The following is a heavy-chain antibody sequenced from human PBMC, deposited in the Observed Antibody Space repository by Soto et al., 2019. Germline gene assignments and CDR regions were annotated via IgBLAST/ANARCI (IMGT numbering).Heavy chain of an antibody. D-gene: IGHD3-10*01. CDR2: ISYDGSNK. J-gene: IGHJ6*02. Sequence: QVQLVESGGGVVQPGRSLRLSCAASGFTFSSYGMHWVRQAPGKGLEWVAVISYDGSNKYYADSVKGRFTISRDNSKKTLYLQMNSLRAEDTAVYYCAKEGGGSGSYGYYYYGMDVWGQGTTVTVSS. CDR3: AKEGGGSGSYGYYYYGMDV. CDR1: GFTFSSYG. V-gene: IGHV3-30*18.